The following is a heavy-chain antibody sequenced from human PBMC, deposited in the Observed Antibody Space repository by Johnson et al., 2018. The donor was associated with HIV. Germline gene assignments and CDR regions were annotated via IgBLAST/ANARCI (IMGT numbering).Heavy chain of an antibody. D-gene: IGHD6-19*01. CDR2: ITTDGTNS. Sequence: LHLVEPGGALVQTGGSLRLSCVASGFISSTYCMHWVRQAPGKGLVWASRITTDGTNSAFADFLQGPPHISSNNATGTLYLQMNSLSAEDTAVYYCARDQGGQWLAYEAFDIWGQGTMVTVSS. V-gene: IGHV3-74*01. CDR1: GFISSTYC. CDR3: ARDQGGQWLAYEAFDI. J-gene: IGHJ3*02.